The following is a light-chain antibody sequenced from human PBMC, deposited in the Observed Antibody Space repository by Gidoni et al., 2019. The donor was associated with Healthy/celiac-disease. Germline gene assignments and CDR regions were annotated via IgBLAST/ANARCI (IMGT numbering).Light chain of an antibody. V-gene: IGLV3-19*01. J-gene: IGLJ1*01. Sequence: SSELTQDPAVSVALGQTVRITCQGDSLRSYYASWYQQKPGQAPVLVIYGKNNRPSGIPDRFSCSSSGNTASLTSTGAQAEDEADYYCNSRDSSGNHPPYVFGTGTKVTVL. CDR2: GKN. CDR3: NSRDSSGNHPPYV. CDR1: SLRSYY.